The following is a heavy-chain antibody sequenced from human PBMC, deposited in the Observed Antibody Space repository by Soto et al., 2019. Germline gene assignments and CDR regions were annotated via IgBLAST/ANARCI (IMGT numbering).Heavy chain of an antibody. Sequence: QVQLVESGGGVVQPGRSLRLSCAASRFTFSSYAMHWVRQAPGKGLEWVAVISYDGSSKYYADSVKGRFSISRDNSKNTLYLQRNSLRTEDTAVYYCARDPSGASHFDYWGQGTLVTVSS. CDR3: ARDPSGASHFDY. J-gene: IGHJ4*02. CDR1: RFTFSSYA. CDR2: ISYDGSSK. V-gene: IGHV3-30-3*01. D-gene: IGHD1-26*01.